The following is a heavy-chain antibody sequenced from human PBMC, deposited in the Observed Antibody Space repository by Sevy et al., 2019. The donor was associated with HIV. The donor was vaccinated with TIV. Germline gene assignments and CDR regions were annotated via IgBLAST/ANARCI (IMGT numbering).Heavy chain of an antibody. J-gene: IGHJ4*02. CDR2: ISYDGSNK. V-gene: IGHV3-30-3*01. CDR3: ARDGAPWELRFYYYFDY. D-gene: IGHD1-26*01. CDR1: GFTFSSYA. Sequence: GSLRLSCAASGFTFSSYAMHWVRQAPGKGLEWVAVISYDGSNKYYADSVKGRFTISRDNSKNTLYLQMNSLRAEDTAVYYCARDGAPWELRFYYYFDYWGQGTLVTVSS.